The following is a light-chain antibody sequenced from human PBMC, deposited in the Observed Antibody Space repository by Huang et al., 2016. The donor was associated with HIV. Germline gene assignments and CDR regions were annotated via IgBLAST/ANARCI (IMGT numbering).Light chain of an antibody. Sequence: IVITQSPVTLSVSPGERATLSCGASQAIKTSLAWYQQRLDQPPRLLIYDSSARATGVPARCSGSGSGTNFTLTISSLQSEDFAVYYCQHYSNWPPWTFGPGTKVEMK. CDR3: QHYSNWPPWT. V-gene: IGKV3-15*01. CDR1: QAIKTS. J-gene: IGKJ1*01. CDR2: DSS.